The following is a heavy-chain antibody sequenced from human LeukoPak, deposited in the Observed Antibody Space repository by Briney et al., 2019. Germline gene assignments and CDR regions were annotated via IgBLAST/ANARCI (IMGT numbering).Heavy chain of an antibody. D-gene: IGHD6-19*01. CDR2: ISYDGNNK. V-gene: IGHV3-30-3*01. Sequence: PGGSLRLSCAASGFTFSTFAMPWVRQAPGKGLEWVAVISYDGNNKYYADSVKGRFTISRDNSKNTLYLQMNSLRVEDTAVYYCARDHGSSGWYETVDYWGQGTLVTVSS. J-gene: IGHJ4*02. CDR1: GFTFSTFA. CDR3: ARDHGSSGWYETVDY.